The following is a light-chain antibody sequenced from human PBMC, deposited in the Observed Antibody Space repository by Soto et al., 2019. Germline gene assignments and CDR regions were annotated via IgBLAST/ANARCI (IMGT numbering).Light chain of an antibody. CDR2: ASS. CDR3: QQSYSIPYT. V-gene: IGKV1-39*01. J-gene: IGKJ2*01. Sequence: IQMTQSPSSQSVSVGDRVTITCRASQSISNFLHWYQQKPGKAPQLLISASSILQSGVPSRFSGSGSGADFTLTISSLHPEDFATYYCQQSYSIPYTFGQGTKLEIK. CDR1: QSISNF.